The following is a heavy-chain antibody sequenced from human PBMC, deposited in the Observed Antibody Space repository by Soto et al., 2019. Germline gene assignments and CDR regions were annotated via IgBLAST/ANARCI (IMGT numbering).Heavy chain of an antibody. D-gene: IGHD3-3*01. CDR2: ISAYNGNT. Sequence: VKVSCKASGYTFTSYGISWVRQAPGQGLEWMGWISAYNGNTNYAQKLQGRVTMTTDTSTSTAYMELRSLRSDDTAVYYCARDGKYYDFWSGYQTPIFDYWGQGTLVTVSS. CDR3: ARDGKYYDFWSGYQTPIFDY. V-gene: IGHV1-18*01. CDR1: GYTFTSYG. J-gene: IGHJ4*02.